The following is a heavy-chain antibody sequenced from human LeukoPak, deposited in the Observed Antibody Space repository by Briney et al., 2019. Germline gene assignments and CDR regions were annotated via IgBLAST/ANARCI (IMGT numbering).Heavy chain of an antibody. CDR3: ARDGEDTMVRGILQYYHYYYYYMDV. V-gene: IGHV3-48*04. D-gene: IGHD3-10*01. Sequence: GGSLRLTCEASGFTFSNYNVNWVRQAPGKGLEWVSFISSSTGTKTYADSVKGRFTISRDNAKNSLYLQMNSLRAEDTAVYYCARDGEDTMVRGILQYYHYYYYYMDVWGKGTTVTVSS. CDR2: ISSSTGTK. J-gene: IGHJ6*03. CDR1: GFTFSNYN.